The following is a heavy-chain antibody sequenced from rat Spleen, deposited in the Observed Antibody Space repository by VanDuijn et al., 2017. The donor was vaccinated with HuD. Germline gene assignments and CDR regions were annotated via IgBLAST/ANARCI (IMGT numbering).Heavy chain of an antibody. CDR2: IWSNGVT. CDR1: GLSLTSNG. CDR3: TRTEGIVSNWFAY. Sequence: QVQLKESGPGLVQPSQTLSLTCTVSGLSLTSNGVSWIRQPPGKGLEWMGIIWSNGVTAYNSAIKSRLSISRDTSKSQVFLKMNSLQTDDTGTDYCTRTEGIVSNWFAYWGQGTLVTVSS. D-gene: IGHD1-11*01. J-gene: IGHJ3*01. V-gene: IGHV2-47*01.